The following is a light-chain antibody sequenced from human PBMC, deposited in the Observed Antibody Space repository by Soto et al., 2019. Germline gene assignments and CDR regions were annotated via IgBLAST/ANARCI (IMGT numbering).Light chain of an antibody. CDR1: QSVSSS. V-gene: IGKV3-15*01. CDR2: GAS. J-gene: IGKJ1*01. Sequence: EIVMTQSPATLSVSPGERATLPCRARQSVSSSLAWYQQKPGQAPMLLIYGASTRATGIPARFSGSGSGTEFTLTISSLQSEDCAVYYCQHYNNWPPWTFGQGTKVEIK. CDR3: QHYNNWPPWT.